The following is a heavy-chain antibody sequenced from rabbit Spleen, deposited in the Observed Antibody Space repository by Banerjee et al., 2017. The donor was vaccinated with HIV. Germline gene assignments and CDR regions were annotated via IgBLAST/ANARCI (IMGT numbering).Heavy chain of an antibody. CDR2: INTATGKG. Sequence: QEQLVESGGGLVQPGTSLTLTCTASGFSFSGYYMSWVRQGPGKGLEWIACINTATGKGVYASWAKGRFAISKTSSPTVTLQMTSLTDADTATYFCARDLAGVIGWNFYLWGPGTLVTVS. J-gene: IGHJ4*01. D-gene: IGHD4-1*01. CDR1: GFSFSGYY. V-gene: IGHV1S45*01. CDR3: ARDLAGVIGWNFYL.